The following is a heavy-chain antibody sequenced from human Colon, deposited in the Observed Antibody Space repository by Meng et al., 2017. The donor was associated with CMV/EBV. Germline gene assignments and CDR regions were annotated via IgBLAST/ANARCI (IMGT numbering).Heavy chain of an antibody. J-gene: IGHJ4*02. CDR3: ASWKNSGYDTRFFYFDY. Sequence: SVSNADYDWSWIRQPPGRGLEWIGSISYSGNTYYNPSLQSRLVISADTSKNHFSLNLSSVTAADTAVYYCASWKNSGYDTRFFYFDYWGQGTLVTVSS. V-gene: IGHV4-30-4*01. D-gene: IGHD5-12*01. CDR1: SVSNADYD. CDR2: ISYSGNT.